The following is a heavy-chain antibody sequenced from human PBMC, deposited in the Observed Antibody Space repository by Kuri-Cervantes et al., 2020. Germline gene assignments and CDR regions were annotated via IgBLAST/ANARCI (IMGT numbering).Heavy chain of an antibody. CDR1: GGSISSGGYY. V-gene: IGHV4-31*03. Sequence: SETLSLTCTVPGGSISSGGYYWSWIRQHPGKGLEWIGYIYYSGSTYYNPSLKSRVTISVDTSKNQFSLKLSSVTAADTAVYYCARHESIAAPLDYWGQGTLVTVSS. J-gene: IGHJ4*02. D-gene: IGHD6-6*01. CDR3: ARHESIAAPLDY. CDR2: IYYSGST.